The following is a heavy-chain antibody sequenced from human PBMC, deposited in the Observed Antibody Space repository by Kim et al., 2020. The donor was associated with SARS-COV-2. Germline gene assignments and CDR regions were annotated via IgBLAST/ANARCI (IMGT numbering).Heavy chain of an antibody. J-gene: IGHJ6*02. CDR3: AKDMADREYQVLLYYHGMDV. CDR2: ISYDGSKK. Sequence: GGSLRLSCAASGFTFSYYGIHWVRQAPGKGLEWVAAISYDGSKKYYADSVKGRFTISRDNSENTLHLQMNSLRADDTAVYYCAKDMADREYQVLLYYHGMDVGGQGTTVIVSS. V-gene: IGHV3-30*18. D-gene: IGHD2-2*01. CDR1: GFTFSYYG.